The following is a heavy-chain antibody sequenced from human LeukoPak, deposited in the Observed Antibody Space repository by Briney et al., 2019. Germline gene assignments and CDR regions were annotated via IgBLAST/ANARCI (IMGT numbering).Heavy chain of an antibody. J-gene: IGHJ4*02. V-gene: IGHV3-21*01. CDR3: ARERIRGYSYGSIDY. D-gene: IGHD5-18*01. CDR2: ISSSSSYI. CDR1: GFTFSSCS. Sequence: GGFLRLSCAASGFTFSSCSMNWVRQAPGKGLEWVSSISSSSSYIYYADSVKGRFTISRDNAKNSLYLQMNSLRAEDTAVYYCARERIRGYSYGSIDYWGQGTLVTVSS.